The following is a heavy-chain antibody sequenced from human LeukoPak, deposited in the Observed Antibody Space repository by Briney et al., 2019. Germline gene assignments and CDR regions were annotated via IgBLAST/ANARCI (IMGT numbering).Heavy chain of an antibody. CDR1: GFTFSNYG. CDR2: LWYDGSNK. D-gene: IGHD5-18*01. J-gene: IGHJ6*02. Sequence: PGRSLRLSCAASGFTFSNYGMHWVRQAPGKGLEWVAVLWYDGSNKYYADSVKGRFTISRDNSKNTLYLQMNSLRADDTVVYYCARDYSYGHDGGMDVWGQGTTVTVSS. V-gene: IGHV3-33*01. CDR3: ARDYSYGHDGGMDV.